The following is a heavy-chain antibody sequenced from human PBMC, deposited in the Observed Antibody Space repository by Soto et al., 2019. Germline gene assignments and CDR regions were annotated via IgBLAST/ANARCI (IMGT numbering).Heavy chain of an antibody. V-gene: IGHV3-23*01. J-gene: IGHJ1*01. D-gene: IGHD3-3*01. Sequence: EVQLLESGGGLVQPGGSLRLSCAASGFTFRSSVMSWVRQAPGKGLQWVSHISGRGGRTYYADSVKGRVTISRDNCKNTLYLQMHSLRAEDTAVYFCAGDEGDLWSGKSLSQHWGQGTMVTVSS. CDR3: AGDEGDLWSGKSLSQH. CDR1: GFTFRSSV. CDR2: ISGRGGRT.